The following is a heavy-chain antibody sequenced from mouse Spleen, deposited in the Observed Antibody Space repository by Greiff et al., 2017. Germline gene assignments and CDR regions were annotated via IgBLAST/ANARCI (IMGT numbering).Heavy chain of an antibody. Sequence: EVQLQQSGTVLARPGASVKMSCKTSGYTFTSYWMHWVKQRPGQGLEWIGAIYPGNSDTSYNQKFKGKAKLTAVTSASTAYMELSSLTNEDSAVYYCTSLIYYGYFDYWGQGTTLTVSS. CDR1: GYTFTSYW. D-gene: IGHD2-1*01. J-gene: IGHJ2*01. CDR2: IYPGNSDT. V-gene: IGHV1-5*01. CDR3: TSLIYYGYFDY.